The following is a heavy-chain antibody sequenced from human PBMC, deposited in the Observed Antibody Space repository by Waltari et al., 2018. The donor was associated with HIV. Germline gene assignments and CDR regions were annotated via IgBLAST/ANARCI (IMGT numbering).Heavy chain of an antibody. Sequence: QVQLVQSGAEVKKPGASVKVSCKASGHTFTCQAIHWVSTAPGQRLEWMGWINAGNGNTKYSQKFQDRFTITRDTSASTAYMELSSLRSEDTAVYYCARDRPVRSTSLRFDYWGQGTLVTVSS. V-gene: IGHV1-3*01. J-gene: IGHJ4*02. D-gene: IGHD2-2*01. CDR1: GHTFTCQA. CDR2: INAGNGNT. CDR3: ARDRPVRSTSLRFDY.